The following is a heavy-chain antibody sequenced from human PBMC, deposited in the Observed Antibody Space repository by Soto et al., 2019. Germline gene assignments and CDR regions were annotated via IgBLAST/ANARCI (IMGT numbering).Heavy chain of an antibody. V-gene: IGHV1-69*13. J-gene: IGHJ4*02. Sequence: GASVKVSCKASGGTFGNSAISWVRQAPGQGLEWMGGIIPIFPTPDYAQKFQGRVTITADESTSTAYMELSSLRSEDTALYYCAKGSHYDILTAYHAFAYWGPGTLVTVSS. D-gene: IGHD3-9*01. CDR3: AKGSHYDILTAYHAFAY. CDR2: IIPIFPTP. CDR1: GGTFGNSA.